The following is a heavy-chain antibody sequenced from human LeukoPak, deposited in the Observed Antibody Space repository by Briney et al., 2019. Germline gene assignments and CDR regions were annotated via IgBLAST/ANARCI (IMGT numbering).Heavy chain of an antibody. CDR3: ARDKGYYYDSSGPVSAFDI. CDR2: ISSSSSYI. CDR1: GFTFSIYS. Sequence: PGGSLRLSCAASGFTFSIYSMNWVRQAPGKGLEWVSSISSSSSYIYYADSVKGRFTISRDNAKNSLYLQMNSLRAEDTAVYYCARDKGYYYDSSGPVSAFDIWGQGTMVTVSS. D-gene: IGHD3-22*01. J-gene: IGHJ3*02. V-gene: IGHV3-21*01.